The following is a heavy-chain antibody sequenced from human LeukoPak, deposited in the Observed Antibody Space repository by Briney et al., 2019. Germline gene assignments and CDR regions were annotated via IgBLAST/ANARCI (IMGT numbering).Heavy chain of an antibody. V-gene: IGHV3-66*01. CDR1: GFTVSSNY. CDR2: IYSGGST. J-gene: IGHJ4*02. CDR3: MVRGFVSFDY. Sequence: GGSLRLSCAASGFTVSSNYMSWVRQAPGKGLEWVSVIYSGGSTYYADSVKGRFTISRDNSKSTLYLQMNSLRAEDTAVYYCMVRGFVSFDYWGQGTLVTVSS. D-gene: IGHD3-10*01.